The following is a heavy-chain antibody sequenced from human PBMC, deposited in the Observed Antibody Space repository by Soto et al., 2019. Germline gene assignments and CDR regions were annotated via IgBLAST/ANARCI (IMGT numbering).Heavy chain of an antibody. V-gene: IGHV4-30-2*01. CDR3: ACDYGSGSYRFDS. CDR2: IYHSGNT. J-gene: IGHJ4*02. Sequence: QVQLQESGSGLMKPSQTLSLTCAVSGGSVSSGDYSWSWIRQPPGKGLEWIGYIYHSGNTVYNPSLKSRVTISMDRSKNQFSLKLTSMTAADTAVYYCACDYGSGSYRFDSWGQGILVTVSS. D-gene: IGHD3-10*01. CDR1: GGSVSSGDYS.